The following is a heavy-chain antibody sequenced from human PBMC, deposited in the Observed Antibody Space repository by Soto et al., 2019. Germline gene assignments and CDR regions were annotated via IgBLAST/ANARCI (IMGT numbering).Heavy chain of an antibody. CDR3: ARDVGALDY. V-gene: IGHV1-18*01. CDR1: GYTFTSYG. Sequence: ASVKVSCKASGYTFTSYGISWVRQAPGQGLEWMGWISAYNGNTNYAQKFQGRVTITRDTSASTAYMELSSLRSEDTAVYYCARDVGALDYWGQGTLVTVSS. CDR2: ISAYNGNT. D-gene: IGHD2-15*01. J-gene: IGHJ4*02.